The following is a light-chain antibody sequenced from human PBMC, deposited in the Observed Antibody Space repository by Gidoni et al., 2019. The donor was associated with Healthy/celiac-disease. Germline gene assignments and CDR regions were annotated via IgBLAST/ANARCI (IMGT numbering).Light chain of an antibody. CDR3: QQSYSTLIT. CDR1: QSISSY. J-gene: IGKJ5*01. Sequence: DIQMTQSPSSLSASVGDRVTITCRASQSISSYLNWYQQKPGKAPKLLIYAASSLQRGVPSRFSGSGSGTDFTLTIISLQPEDFATYYCQQSYSTLITFGQGTRLEIK. CDR2: AAS. V-gene: IGKV1-39*01.